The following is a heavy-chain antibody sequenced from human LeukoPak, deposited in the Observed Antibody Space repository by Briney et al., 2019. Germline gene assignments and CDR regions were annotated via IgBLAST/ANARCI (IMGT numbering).Heavy chain of an antibody. Sequence: SETLSLACTVSGGSIISNYWSWIRQSAGTGLEWIGRIYGSGITDYNPPLKSRVTMSLDTSRKQFSLRLTSVTAADTAVYYCARLKFYDSTGYSPGYYMDVWGKGTTVSVFS. CDR3: ARLKFYDSTGYSPGYYMDV. J-gene: IGHJ6*03. D-gene: IGHD3-22*01. CDR1: GGSIISNY. V-gene: IGHV4-4*07. CDR2: IYGSGIT.